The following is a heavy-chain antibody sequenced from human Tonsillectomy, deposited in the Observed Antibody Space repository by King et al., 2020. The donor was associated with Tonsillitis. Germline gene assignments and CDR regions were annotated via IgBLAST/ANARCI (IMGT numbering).Heavy chain of an antibody. Sequence: VQLQESGPGLVKPSETLSLTCTVSGGSISSYYWSWIRQPPGKGLEWIGYIYYSGSTNYNPSLKSRVTISVDTSKNQFSLKLSSVTAADTAVYYCARPPGYSSGWYPGSWGQGTLVTVSS. V-gene: IGHV4-59*08. D-gene: IGHD6-19*01. CDR1: GGSISSYY. CDR2: IYYSGST. J-gene: IGHJ5*02. CDR3: ARPPGYSSGWYPGS.